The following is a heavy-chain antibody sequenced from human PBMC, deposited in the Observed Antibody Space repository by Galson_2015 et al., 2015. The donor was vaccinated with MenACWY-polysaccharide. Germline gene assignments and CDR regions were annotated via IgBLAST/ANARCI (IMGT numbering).Heavy chain of an antibody. V-gene: IGHV4-34*01. CDR2: INHSGST. D-gene: IGHD2-21*02. CDR3: ASFVVVTATRDAFDI. J-gene: IGHJ3*02. Sequence: ETLSLTCAVYGGSFSGYYWSWIRQPPGKGLEWIGEINHSGSTNYNPSLKSRVPISVDSSKNQFSLKLSSVTAADTAVYYCASFVVVTATRDAFDIWGQGTMVTVSS. CDR1: GGSFSGYY.